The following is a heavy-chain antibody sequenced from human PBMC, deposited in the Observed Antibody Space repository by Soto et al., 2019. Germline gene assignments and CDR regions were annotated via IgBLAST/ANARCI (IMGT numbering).Heavy chain of an antibody. V-gene: IGHV3-30*18. CDR1: GFIFSDYG. CDR2: VSYHGSDK. Sequence: QVQLVESGGGVVQPGRSLRLSCVVSGFIFSDYGMHWVRQAPGKGLEWVAAVSYHGSDKYYADSVKGRFTVSRDNSDNTSYLQMSSLRAEDTAMYYCAKIPCRQYYSNTPTAFGEWGQGTMDTVSP. J-gene: IGHJ3*01. D-gene: IGHD2-2*01. CDR3: AKIPCRQYYSNTPTAFGE.